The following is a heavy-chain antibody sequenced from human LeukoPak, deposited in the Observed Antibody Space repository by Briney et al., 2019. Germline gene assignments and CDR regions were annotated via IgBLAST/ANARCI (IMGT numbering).Heavy chain of an antibody. J-gene: IGHJ3*01. D-gene: IGHD3-22*01. CDR2: IYPGDSDI. CDR3: ARPNITSYYDSRGYDAFDV. V-gene: IGHV5-51*01. Sequence: HGESLKISCKGSGYSFTSYWIGWVRQMPGKGLEWMGIIYPGDSDIRYSPSFQGQVTISADKSVSTAYLQWRSLKASDTAMYYCARPNITSYYDSRGYDAFDVWGQGTMVTVSS. CDR1: GYSFTSYW.